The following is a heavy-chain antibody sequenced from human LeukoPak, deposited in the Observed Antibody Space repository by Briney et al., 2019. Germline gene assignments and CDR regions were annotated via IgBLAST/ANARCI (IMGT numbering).Heavy chain of an antibody. Sequence: SETLSLTCTVSGGSISSYYWSWLRQPAGKGLEWIGRIYTSGSTNYNPSLKSRVTMSVDTSKNQFSLKLSSVTAADTAVYYCARDRGYDTTDAFDIWGQGTMVTVSS. V-gene: IGHV4-4*07. D-gene: IGHD3-22*01. CDR1: GGSISSYY. CDR3: ARDRGYDTTDAFDI. CDR2: IYTSGST. J-gene: IGHJ3*02.